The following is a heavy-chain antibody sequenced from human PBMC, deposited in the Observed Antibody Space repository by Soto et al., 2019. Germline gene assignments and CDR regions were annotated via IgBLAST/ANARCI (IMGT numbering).Heavy chain of an antibody. Sequence: QVQLVESGGGVVQPGRSLRLSCAASGFTFSSYGMHWVRQAPGKGLEWVAVISYDGSNKYYADSVKGRFTISRDNSKNTLYLQRNSLRAEDTAVYYCAKGPWPSGVFYFDYWGQGTLVTVSS. CDR2: ISYDGSNK. J-gene: IGHJ4*02. D-gene: IGHD3-10*01. CDR1: GFTFSSYG. V-gene: IGHV3-30*18. CDR3: AKGPWPSGVFYFDY.